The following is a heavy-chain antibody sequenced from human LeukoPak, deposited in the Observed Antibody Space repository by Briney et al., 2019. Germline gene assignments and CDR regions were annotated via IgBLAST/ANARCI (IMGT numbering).Heavy chain of an antibody. D-gene: IGHD3-10*01. J-gene: IGHJ3*02. CDR2: IYHSGST. V-gene: IGHV4-30-2*01. Sequence: KTAQTLSLTCAVSGRSISSGGYSWSWIRQPPGKGLEWIGYIYHSGSTYYNPSLKSRVTISVDRSKNRFSLKLSSVTAADTAVYYCARGRDYYGSGSYLDAFDIWGQGTMVTVSS. CDR1: GRSISSGGYS. CDR3: ARGRDYYGSGSYLDAFDI.